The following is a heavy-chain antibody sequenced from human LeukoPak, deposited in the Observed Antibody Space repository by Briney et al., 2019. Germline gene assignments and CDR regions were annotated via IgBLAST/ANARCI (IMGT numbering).Heavy chain of an antibody. CDR3: ARGIPAAGTLGY. V-gene: IGHV4-59*01. CDR2: IYYSGDT. Sequence: TSETLSLTCTVSGGSISSYYWSWIRQPPGKGLEWVGYIYYSGDTNYNPSLKSRVTISVDTSENQFSLKLRSVTAADTAVYYCARGIPAAGTLGYWGQGTLVTVSS. CDR1: GGSISSYY. J-gene: IGHJ4*02. D-gene: IGHD6-13*01.